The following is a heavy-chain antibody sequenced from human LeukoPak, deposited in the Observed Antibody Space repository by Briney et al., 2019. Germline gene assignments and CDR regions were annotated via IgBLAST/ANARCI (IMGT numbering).Heavy chain of an antibody. CDR1: GYSFTSYW. CDR3: ARRSIVATPGALDI. Sequence: GESLKISCKGSGYSFTSYWIGWVRQMPGKGLEWMGIIYPGDSDTRYSPSFQGQVTISADKSISTAYLQWSSLKASDTAMYYCARRSIVATPGALDIWAKGQWSPSLQ. D-gene: IGHD5-12*01. CDR2: IYPGDSDT. V-gene: IGHV5-51*01. J-gene: IGHJ3*02.